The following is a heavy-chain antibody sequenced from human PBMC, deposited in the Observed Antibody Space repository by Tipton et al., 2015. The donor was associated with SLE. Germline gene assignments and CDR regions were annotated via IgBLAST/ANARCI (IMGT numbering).Heavy chain of an antibody. CDR1: RGSISSYY. J-gene: IGHJ4*01. CDR3: ARDPLPAAGFDY. Sequence: TLSLTCTVSRGSISSYYWSWIRQPPGQGLEWIGHVFYNGETNYNPSLKGRVTISLDTSMKQFSLNLMSVTSADTAAYYRARDPLPAAGFDYWGHGTLVTVSS. D-gene: IGHD6-13*01. CDR2: VFYNGET. V-gene: IGHV4-59*01.